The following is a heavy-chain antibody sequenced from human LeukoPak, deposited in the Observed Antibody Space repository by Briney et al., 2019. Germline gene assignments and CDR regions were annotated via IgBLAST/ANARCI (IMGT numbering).Heavy chain of an antibody. CDR2: IKQDGSEK. V-gene: IGHV3-7*01. CDR1: GFTSSSYW. J-gene: IGHJ6*03. CDR3: ARGATATNYYYYMDV. Sequence: PGGSLRLSCAASGFTSSSYWMSWVRQAPGKGLEWVANIKQDGSEKYYVDSVKGRFTISRDNAKNSLYLQMNSLRAEDTAVYYCARGATATNYYYYMDVWGKGTTVTVSS. D-gene: IGHD4-17*01.